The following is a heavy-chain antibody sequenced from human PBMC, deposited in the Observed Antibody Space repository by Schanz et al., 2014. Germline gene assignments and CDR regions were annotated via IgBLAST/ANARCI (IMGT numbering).Heavy chain of an antibody. CDR3: ARDEGRDGYNLAFDV. CDR1: GFSVSTNY. CDR2: LYINAGST. Sequence: EVQLVESGGVVVQPGGSLRLSCAASGFSVSTNYMSWARQAPGKGLEWISSLYINAGSTRYADSVKGRFFISRDSSKNTLFLQMNSLRADDTAIYFCARDEGRDGYNLAFDVWGQGTLVTVSS. V-gene: IGHV3-53*01. D-gene: IGHD2-21*01. J-gene: IGHJ3*01.